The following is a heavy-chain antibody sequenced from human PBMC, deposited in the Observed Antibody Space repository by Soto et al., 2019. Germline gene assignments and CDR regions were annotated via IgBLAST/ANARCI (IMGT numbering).Heavy chain of an antibody. CDR3: ARGLEVRGVGS. CDR1: GGSFSGYY. CDR2: INHSGST. V-gene: IGHV4-34*01. D-gene: IGHD3-10*01. Sequence: SETLSLTCAVYGGSFSGYYWSWIRQPPGKGLEWIGEINHSGSTNYNPSLKSRVTISVDTSKNQFSLKLSSVTAADTAVYYCARGLEVRGVGSWGQGTLVTVSS. J-gene: IGHJ5*02.